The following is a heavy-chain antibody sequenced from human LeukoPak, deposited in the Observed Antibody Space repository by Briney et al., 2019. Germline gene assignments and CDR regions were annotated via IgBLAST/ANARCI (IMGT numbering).Heavy chain of an antibody. CDR1: GGSLSSYH. J-gene: IGHJ5*02. Sequence: SETLSLTCTVSGGSLSSYHWSWIRQPPGRGLEWIASIYYSGSTNYSPSLKSRVTISVDTSKNQFSLKLSSVTAADTAVYYCARDIASAIITADRWFDPWGQGTLVTVSS. D-gene: IGHD2-21*01. V-gene: IGHV4-59*01. CDR3: ARDIASAIITADRWFDP. CDR2: IYYSGST.